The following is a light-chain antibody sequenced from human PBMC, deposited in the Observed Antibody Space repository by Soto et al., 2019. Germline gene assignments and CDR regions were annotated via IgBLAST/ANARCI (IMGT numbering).Light chain of an antibody. CDR1: QSVSNK. CDR3: QQYHDWFSIS. J-gene: IGKJ4*01. CDR2: YAS. V-gene: IGKV3-15*01. Sequence: EIVMTQSPATLSVSPGERATLSCRASQSVSNKLAWYQQKPGQAPRLLISYASTRATRIPARFSGSGSGTEFTLTISSLQSEDFAIYYCQQYHDWFSISFGGGTKVEVK.